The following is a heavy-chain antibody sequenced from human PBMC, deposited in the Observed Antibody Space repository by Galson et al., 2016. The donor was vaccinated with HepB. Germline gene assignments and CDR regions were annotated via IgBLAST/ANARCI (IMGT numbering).Heavy chain of an antibody. D-gene: IGHD3-22*01. Sequence: ETLSLTCAVSGGSISSSNWWSWVRQPPGKGLEWIGEIYHSGSTTYNPSLKSRVTISVDKSKNQFPLKLSSVTAADTAVYYCARVGPPVRLFDYWGQGTLVTVSS. CDR1: GGSISSSNW. V-gene: IGHV4-4*02. J-gene: IGHJ4*02. CDR2: IYHSGST. CDR3: ARVGPPVRLFDY.